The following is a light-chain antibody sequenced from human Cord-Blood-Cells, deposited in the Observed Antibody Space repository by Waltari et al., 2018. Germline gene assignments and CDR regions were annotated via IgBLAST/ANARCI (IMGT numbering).Light chain of an antibody. CDR3: QQRSNWLT. CDR2: DAS. CDR1: QSVSSY. Sequence: IVLTQSPATLSLSPGERATLSCRASQSVSSYLAWYQQQPGQAPRLLISDASTRATGIPARFSGSGSGTDFTLTISSLEPEDFAVYYCQQRSNWLTFGGGTKVEIK. V-gene: IGKV3-11*01. J-gene: IGKJ4*01.